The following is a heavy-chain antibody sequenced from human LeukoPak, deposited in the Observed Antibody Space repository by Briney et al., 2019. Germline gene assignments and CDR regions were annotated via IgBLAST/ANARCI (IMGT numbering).Heavy chain of an antibody. CDR3: ARGPPEHPQGY. CDR1: GYTFTTYD. J-gene: IGHJ4*02. D-gene: IGHD1-14*01. Sequence: ASVKVSCKASGYTFTTYDINWVRQATGQGLEWKGWMNPNSGNTDYPQKFQGRVTMTRNTSITTAFMELNSLRSEDTAVYYCARGPPEHPQGYWGQGTLVTVSS. V-gene: IGHV1-8*01. CDR2: MNPNSGNT.